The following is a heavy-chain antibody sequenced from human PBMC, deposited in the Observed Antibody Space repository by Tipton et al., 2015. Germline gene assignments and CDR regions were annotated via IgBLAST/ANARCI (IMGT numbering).Heavy chain of an antibody. J-gene: IGHJ6*02. CDR2: IYHSGST. Sequence: TLSLTCTVSGGSVSSYYWSWVRQPPGKGLEWIGYIYHSGSTSSNPSLKSRVTISIDTSKNQFSLELSSVTAADTAVYYCARTQLRNRSYYYYGMDVWGQGTTVTVAS. CDR1: GGSVSSYY. D-gene: IGHD1-14*01. CDR3: ARTQLRNRSYYYYGMDV. V-gene: IGHV4-59*02.